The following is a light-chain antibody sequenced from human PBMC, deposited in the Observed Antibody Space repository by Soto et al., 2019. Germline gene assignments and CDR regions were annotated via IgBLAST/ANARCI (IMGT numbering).Light chain of an antibody. V-gene: IGKV3D-15*01. CDR1: QSVSSS. J-gene: IGKJ2*01. Sequence: EIVMTQSPATLSVSPGERATLSCRASQSVSSSLAWYQHKPGQAPRLLIYGASIRATGIPARFSGSGSGTEFTLPISSLQSEDFAAYYCQQYSNRYTFGQGTKLEIK. CDR2: GAS. CDR3: QQYSNRYT.